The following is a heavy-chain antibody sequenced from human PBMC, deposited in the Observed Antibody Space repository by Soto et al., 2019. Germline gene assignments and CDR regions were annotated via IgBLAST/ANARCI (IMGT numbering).Heavy chain of an antibody. CDR2: INMDGGST. D-gene: IGHD1-1*01. V-gene: IGHV3-48*03. Sequence: GGSLRLSCAASGFALSSFDMDWFRQAPGKGLEWVSYINMDGGSTHYAESVKGRFTISRDNGRNSLSLQMDSLRVEDTAVYYCVRDHSGLKDFDYWGQGTLVTVSS. J-gene: IGHJ4*02. CDR1: GFALSSFD. CDR3: VRDHSGLKDFDY.